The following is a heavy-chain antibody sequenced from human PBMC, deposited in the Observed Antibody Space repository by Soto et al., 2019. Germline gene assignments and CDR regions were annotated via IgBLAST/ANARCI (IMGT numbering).Heavy chain of an antibody. V-gene: IGHV3-48*03. CDR1: GFTFSVHQ. J-gene: IGHJ2*01. D-gene: IGHD5-12*01. CDR3: ARAYDTNPYWFFDL. Sequence: PGGSLRLSCAASGFTFSVHQMSWFRLAPGRGLEWVSCISDSGGAVHYADSVKGRFTISRDNAKNLLFLQMTGLRGEDTATYYCARAYDTNPYWFFDLWGRGTLVTVSS. CDR2: ISDSGGAV.